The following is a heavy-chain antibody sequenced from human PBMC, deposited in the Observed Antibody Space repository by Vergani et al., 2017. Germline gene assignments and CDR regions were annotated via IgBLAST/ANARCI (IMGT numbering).Heavy chain of an antibody. Sequence: QVQLVESGGGVVQPGRSLRLSCAASGFTFSSYGMHWVRQAPGKGLEWVAVISYDGSNKYYADSVKGRVTISRDNSKNTLYLQMNSLRAEDTAVYYCAKDEADFDYWGQGTLVTXSS. D-gene: IGHD6-19*01. CDR3: AKDEADFDY. J-gene: IGHJ4*02. CDR1: GFTFSSYG. V-gene: IGHV3-30*18. CDR2: ISYDGSNK.